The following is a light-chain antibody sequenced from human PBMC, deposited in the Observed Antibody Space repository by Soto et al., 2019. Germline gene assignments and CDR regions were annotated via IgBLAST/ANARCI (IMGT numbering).Light chain of an antibody. J-gene: IGKJ2*01. CDR2: GAS. CDR1: QSVNSN. Sequence: EIVMTQSPATLSVSPGERATLSCRASQSVNSNVAWYQQKPGQAPRLLIYGASTSAAGIPDRFSGSGSGTEFCLIISSLQSSDFAVYYCQQYNNRPPDTFGQGTKMSIK. V-gene: IGKV3-15*01. CDR3: QQYNNRPPDT.